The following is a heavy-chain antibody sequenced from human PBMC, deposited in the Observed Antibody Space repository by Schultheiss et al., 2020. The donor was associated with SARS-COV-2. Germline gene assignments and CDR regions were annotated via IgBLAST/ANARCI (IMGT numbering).Heavy chain of an antibody. Sequence: GGSLRLSCAASGFTFSSYGMHWVRQAPGKGLEWVAVIYSGGSTYYADSVKGRFTISRDNSKNTLYLQMNSLRAEDTAVYYCARADAFDIWGQGTMVTVSS. J-gene: IGHJ3*02. CDR2: IYSGGST. V-gene: IGHV3-53*01. CDR3: ARADAFDI. CDR1: GFTFSSYG.